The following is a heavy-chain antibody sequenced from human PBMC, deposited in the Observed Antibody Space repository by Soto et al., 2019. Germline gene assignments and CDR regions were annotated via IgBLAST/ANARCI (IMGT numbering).Heavy chain of an antibody. CDR3: ARGGNDGPRDYCHY. D-gene: IGHD1-1*01. V-gene: IGHV4-31*03. CDR2: IYYRGDT. CDR1: GGSITSGGYY. Sequence: QVQLQESGPGLVKPSQTLSLTCTVSGGSITSGGYYWSWIRQHPAKRLEWIGYIYYRGDTYYNPSLKSRVTMSVDTSKNHFSLKLSAVTAADTAMYYCARGGNDGPRDYCHYWGQGTLVTVSS. J-gene: IGHJ4*02.